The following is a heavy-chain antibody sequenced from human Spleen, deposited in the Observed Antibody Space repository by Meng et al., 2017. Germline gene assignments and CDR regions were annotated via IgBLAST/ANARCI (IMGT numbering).Heavy chain of an antibody. CDR3: ARGPTTMAHDFDY. CDR2: INHSGST. J-gene: IGHJ4*02. D-gene: IGHD4-11*01. V-gene: IGHV4-34*01. CDR1: GGSFSDYY. Sequence: QAQLQQWGGGLLKPSETLSLTCVASGGSFSDYYWSWIRQPPGKGLEWIGEINHSGSTNYNPSLESRATISVDTSQNNLSLKLSSVTAADSAVYYCARGPTTMAHDFDYWGQGTLVTVSS.